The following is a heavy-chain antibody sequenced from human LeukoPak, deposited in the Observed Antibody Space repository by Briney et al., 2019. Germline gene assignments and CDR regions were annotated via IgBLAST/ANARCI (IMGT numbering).Heavy chain of an antibody. CDR1: GYSISSGYY. D-gene: IGHD5-24*01. CDR3: AGTLRDGYNKGGFDY. J-gene: IGHJ4*02. V-gene: IGHV4-38-2*01. CDR2: IYHSGST. Sequence: SETLSLTCAVSGYSISSGYYWGWIRQPPGKGLEWIGSIYHSGSTYYNPSLKSRVTISVDTSKNQFSLKLSSVTAADTAVYYCAGTLRDGYNKGGFDYWGQGTLVTVSS.